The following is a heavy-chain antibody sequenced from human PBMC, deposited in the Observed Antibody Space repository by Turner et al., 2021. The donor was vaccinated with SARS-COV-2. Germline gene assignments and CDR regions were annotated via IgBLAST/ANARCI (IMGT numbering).Heavy chain of an antibody. CDR1: GFTFSSYA. D-gene: IGHD6-6*01. V-gene: IGHV3-30-3*01. Sequence: QVQLVESGGGVVQPGRSLRLSCAASGFTFSSYAMHWVRQAPGKWLEWVAVISYDRNNKYYADSVKGRFTISRDNSKNTLYLQMNSLRAEDTAVYYCARDGYSSSSIGYNWFDPWGQGTLVTVSS. CDR2: ISYDRNNK. CDR3: ARDGYSSSSIGYNWFDP. J-gene: IGHJ5*02.